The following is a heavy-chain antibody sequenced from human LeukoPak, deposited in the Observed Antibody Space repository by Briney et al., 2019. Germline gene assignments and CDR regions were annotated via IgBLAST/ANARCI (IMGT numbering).Heavy chain of an antibody. V-gene: IGHV1-69*13. D-gene: IGHD3-22*01. CDR1: GGTFSSYA. CDR2: IIPIFGTA. J-gene: IGHJ4*02. CDR3: ARGRVYYDSSGYYNYFDY. Sequence: ASVKVSCKASGGTFSSYAISWVRQAPGQGLEWMGGIIPIFGTANYAQKFQGRVTITADESSSTAYMELSSLRSEDTAVYYCARGRVYYDSSGYYNYFDYWGQGTLVTVSS.